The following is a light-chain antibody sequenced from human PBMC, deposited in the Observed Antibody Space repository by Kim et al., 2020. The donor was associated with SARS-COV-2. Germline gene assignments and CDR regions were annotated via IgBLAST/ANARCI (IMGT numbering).Light chain of an antibody. Sequence: QSALTQPRSVSGSPGQSVTISCTGTSSNVGSYNYVSWYQQHPGKAPKLMIYDVSKRPSEVPDRFSGSKSGNTASLTISGLQAEDEADYYCCSYAGSYTWVFGGGTKLTVL. CDR2: DVS. CDR1: SSNVGSYNY. V-gene: IGLV2-11*01. J-gene: IGLJ3*02. CDR3: CSYAGSYTWV.